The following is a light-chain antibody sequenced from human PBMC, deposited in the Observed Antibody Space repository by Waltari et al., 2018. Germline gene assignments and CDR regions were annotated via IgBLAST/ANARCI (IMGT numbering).Light chain of an antibody. J-gene: IGLJ3*02. CDR3: SSYISHMGWV. Sequence: QSALTQPASVSGSPGQSITISCPGPGSDVGDYNYVSWFHHRPGEAPKLMIDGGSKRPSGVSSRFSGSKSGNTASLTISGLQAEDDADYYCSSYISHMGWVFGGGTKLSVL. CDR2: GGS. V-gene: IGLV2-14*01. CDR1: GSDVGDYNY.